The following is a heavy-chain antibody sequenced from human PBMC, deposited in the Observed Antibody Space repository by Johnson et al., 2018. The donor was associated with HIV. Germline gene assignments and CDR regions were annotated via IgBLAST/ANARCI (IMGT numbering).Heavy chain of an antibody. D-gene: IGHD4-17*01. CDR1: GFIFSDYY. CDR2: ISSSGRTI. J-gene: IGHJ3*02. CDR3: ARGSGVLTGGDSDAFDI. V-gene: IGHV3-11*04. Sequence: QVQLVESGGGVVQPGRSLRLSCAASGFIFSDYYMTWIRQAPGKGLESISYISSSGRTIYYADSVKGRFTMSRDNSKNTLYLQMNSLRAEDTAMYYCARGSGVLTGGDSDAFDIWGQGTMVTVSS.